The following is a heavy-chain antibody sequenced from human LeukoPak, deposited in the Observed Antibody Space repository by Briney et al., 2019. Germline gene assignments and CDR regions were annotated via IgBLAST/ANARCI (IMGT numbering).Heavy chain of an antibody. CDR3: AKDRNIGGSGSYYRLNWFDP. D-gene: IGHD3-10*01. Sequence: GGSLRLSCAASGFTFSSYAMSWVRQAPGKGLEWVSAISGSGGSTYYAASVKGRFTISRDSSKNTLYLQMNSLRAEDTAVYYCAKDRNIGGSGSYYRLNWFDPWGQGTLVTVSS. J-gene: IGHJ5*02. V-gene: IGHV3-23*01. CDR2: ISGSGGST. CDR1: GFTFSSYA.